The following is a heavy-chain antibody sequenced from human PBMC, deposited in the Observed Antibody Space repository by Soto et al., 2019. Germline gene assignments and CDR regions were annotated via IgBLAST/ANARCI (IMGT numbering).Heavy chain of an antibody. CDR2: IYNSGSI. CDR3: ARGLGFCTDGVCYPAFDS. CDR1: GGSISSYF. D-gene: IGHD2-8*01. V-gene: IGHV4-59*01. J-gene: IGHJ4*02. Sequence: SETLSLTCTVSGGSISSYFWSWIRRPPGKGLECIGYIYNSGSINYNPSLKSRVTISVDTSRNQFSLKLSSVTAADTAVYYCARGLGFCTDGVCYPAFDSWGQGTLVTVSS.